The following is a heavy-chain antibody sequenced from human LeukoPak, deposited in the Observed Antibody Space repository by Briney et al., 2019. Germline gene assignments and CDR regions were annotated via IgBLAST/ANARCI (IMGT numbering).Heavy chain of an antibody. J-gene: IGHJ4*02. D-gene: IGHD3-22*01. V-gene: IGHV3-7*04. CDR3: ARDATYSEGATYYDRLDY. Sequence: GGSLRLSCAASGFTFSSYWMTWVRQAPGKGLEWVANINRDGTTKNYVDSVQGRFTISRDNAQSSLYLQMSSLRAEDTAVYFCARDATYSEGATYYDRLDYWGQGAQVTVSS. CDR1: GFTFSSYW. CDR2: INRDGTTK.